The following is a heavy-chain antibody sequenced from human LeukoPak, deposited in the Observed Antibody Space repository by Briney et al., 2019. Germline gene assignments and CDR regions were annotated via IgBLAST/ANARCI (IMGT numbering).Heavy chain of an antibody. CDR2: IIPIFGTA. D-gene: IGHD1-1*01. CDR1: GGTFSSYA. Sequence: GSSVKVSCKASGGTFSSYAISWVRQAPGQGLEWMGGIIPIFGTANYAQKFQGRVTITADKSTSTAYMELSSLRSEDTAVYYCAREGTESQTVAFDIWGQGTMVTVSS. J-gene: IGHJ3*02. V-gene: IGHV1-69*06. CDR3: AREGTESQTVAFDI.